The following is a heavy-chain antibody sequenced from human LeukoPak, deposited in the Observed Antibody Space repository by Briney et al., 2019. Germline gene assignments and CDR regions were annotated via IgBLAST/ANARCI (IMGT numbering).Heavy chain of an antibody. CDR2: IYYSGST. J-gene: IGHJ4*02. CDR3: ARGYYYGSGSSCYFDY. Sequence: SETLSLTCTVSGGSISSSSYYWGWIRQPPGKGLEWIGSIYYSGSTYYNPSLKSRVTISVDTSKTQFSLKLSSVTAADTAVYYCARGYYYGSGSSCYFDYWGQGTLVTVSS. D-gene: IGHD3-10*01. V-gene: IGHV4-39*01. CDR1: GGSISSSSYY.